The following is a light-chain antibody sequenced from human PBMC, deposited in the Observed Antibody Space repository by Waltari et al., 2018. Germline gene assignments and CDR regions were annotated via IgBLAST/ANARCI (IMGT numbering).Light chain of an antibody. CDR2: DVS. V-gene: IGLV2-14*01. CDR3: SSQSSNNVVL. J-gene: IGLJ2*01. CDR1: SNAVGGDNS. Sequence: QSALTQPASVSGSPGQSVTIFCTGTSNAVGGDNSVSWSQEHPGQAPRVIIYDVSGRPSGVSDRFSGSKSGNTASLTISGLQAEDEADYYCSSQSSNNVVLFGGGTKLTVL.